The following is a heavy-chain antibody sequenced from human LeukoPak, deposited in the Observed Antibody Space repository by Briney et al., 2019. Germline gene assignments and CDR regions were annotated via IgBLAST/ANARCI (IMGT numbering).Heavy chain of an antibody. V-gene: IGHV1-2*06. J-gene: IGHJ4*02. D-gene: IGHD2/OR15-2a*01. CDR3: ARERDEYTDY. Sequence: ASLNVSCKTSGYTFTGYYIHWVRQAPGQGLEWMGRINPNRGGSNYSQKFQGRVTMTRDTSISTAYMELSRLRSDDTAVYYCARERDEYTDYWGQGTLVTVSS. CDR1: GYTFTGYY. CDR2: INPNRGGS.